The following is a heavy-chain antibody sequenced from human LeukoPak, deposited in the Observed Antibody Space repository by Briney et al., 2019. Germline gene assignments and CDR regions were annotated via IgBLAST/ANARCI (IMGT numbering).Heavy chain of an antibody. D-gene: IGHD1-26*01. CDR2: IGSGSSYI. V-gene: IGHV3-21*01. CDR3: ASGSSYYSFDF. CDR1: GFTFSSYT. J-gene: IGHJ4*02. Sequence: GGSLRLSCAVSGFTFSSYTLNWVRQAPGKGLEWVSSIGSGSSYIYYADSVKGRFTISRDNAKNSLFLQLNSLRAEDTAVYYCASGSSYYSFDFWGQGALVTVSS.